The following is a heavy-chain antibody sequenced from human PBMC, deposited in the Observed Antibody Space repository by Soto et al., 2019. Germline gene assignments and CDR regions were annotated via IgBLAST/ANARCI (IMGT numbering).Heavy chain of an antibody. CDR1: CYSISGFY. CDR2: INYSGTT. J-gene: IGHJ4*02. V-gene: IGHV4-59*01. D-gene: IGHD6-19*01. Sequence: SETLSLTCTVSCYSISGFYWSWIRQTPGQGLEWIGYINYSGTTNSNPSLKSRVSISVDTSKSQFSLKLSSVTAADTAVYYCAGGTGRSVAGKFDHWGQGTLVTVSS. CDR3: AGGTGRSVAGKFDH.